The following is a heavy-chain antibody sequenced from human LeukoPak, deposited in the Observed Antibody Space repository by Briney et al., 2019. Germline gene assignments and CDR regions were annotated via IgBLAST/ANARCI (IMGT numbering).Heavy chain of an antibody. D-gene: IGHD3-22*01. CDR1: GFTFSSYA. Sequence: GRSLRLSCAASGFTFSSYAMHWVRQAPGKGLEWVAVISYDGSNKYYADSVKGRFTISRDNSKNTLYLQMNSLRAEDTAVYYCARVNGYYDSSGYYYPFDYWGQGTLVTVSS. V-gene: IGHV3-30-3*01. CDR2: ISYDGSNK. CDR3: ARVNGYYDSSGYYYPFDY. J-gene: IGHJ4*02.